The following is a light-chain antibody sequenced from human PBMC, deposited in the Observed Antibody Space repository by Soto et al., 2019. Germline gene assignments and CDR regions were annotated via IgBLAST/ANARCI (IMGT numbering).Light chain of an antibody. Sequence: QSVLTQPPSVSGAPGQRVTISCTGGSSNIGSTYDVHWYQQFPGTAPKLLIYGNNNRPSGVPDRFSGSKSGTSASLAITGLQPGDEAEYYCQSYDSTLRGAVFGTGTQLTVL. J-gene: IGLJ1*01. CDR3: QSYDSTLRGAV. V-gene: IGLV1-40*01. CDR1: SSNIGSTYD. CDR2: GNN.